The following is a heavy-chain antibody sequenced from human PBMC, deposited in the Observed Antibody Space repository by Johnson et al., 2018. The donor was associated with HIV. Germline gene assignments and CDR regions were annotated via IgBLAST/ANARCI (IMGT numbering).Heavy chain of an antibody. J-gene: IGHJ3*02. D-gene: IGHD6-6*01. Sequence: QVQLVESGGGVVQPGTSLRLSCAASGFTFSSYAMHWVRQAPGTGLEWVALVSYDGRNQYHADSVKGRFTISRDNSKNTLYLQMNSLRAEDTAVYYCAREYSSLSQGAFDIWGQGTMVTVSS. V-gene: IGHV3-30-3*01. CDR3: AREYSSLSQGAFDI. CDR1: GFTFSSYA. CDR2: VSYDGRNQ.